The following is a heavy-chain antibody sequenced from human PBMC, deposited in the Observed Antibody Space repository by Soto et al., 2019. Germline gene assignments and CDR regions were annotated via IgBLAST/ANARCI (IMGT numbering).Heavy chain of an antibody. D-gene: IGHD3-3*01. CDR3: ERHMGSFTIFED. J-gene: IGHJ4*02. CDR1: GGSISSYY. V-gene: IGHV4-59*08. CDR2: IYYSGST. Sequence: PSETLALTCTVSGGSISSYYWSWIRQPPGKGLEWIGYIYYSGSTNYNPSLKSRVTISVDTSKNQFSLKLSSVTAADTAVYYCERHMGSFTIFEDWGQGTLVTVSS.